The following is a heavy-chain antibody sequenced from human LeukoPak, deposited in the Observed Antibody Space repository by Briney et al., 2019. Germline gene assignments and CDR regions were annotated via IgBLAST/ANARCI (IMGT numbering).Heavy chain of an antibody. J-gene: IGHJ4*02. Sequence: GGSLRLSCAAYGFTFSSYSMNWVSQAPGKGLEWVSYISSSSSTIYYADSVKGRFTISRDNAKNSLYLQMNSLRAEDTAVYYCAGVLRSYYFDYWGQGTLVTVSS. CDR1: GFTFSSYS. CDR3: AGVLRSYYFDY. D-gene: IGHD4-17*01. V-gene: IGHV3-48*01. CDR2: ISSSSSTI.